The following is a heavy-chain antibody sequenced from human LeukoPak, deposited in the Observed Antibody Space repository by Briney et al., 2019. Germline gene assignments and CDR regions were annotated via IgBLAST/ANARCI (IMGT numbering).Heavy chain of an antibody. CDR2: INHSGST. D-gene: IGHD3-10*01. CDR1: GGSISSYY. V-gene: IGHV4-34*01. CDR3: ARRMYYYGSGRKRAPYNWFDP. Sequence: SETLSLTCTVSGGSISSYYWSYIRQPPGKGLEWIGEINHSGSTNYNPSLKTRVTISVDTSKKQFSLNLSSVTAADTAVYYCARRMYYYGSGRKRAPYNWFDPWGQGTLVTVSS. J-gene: IGHJ5*02.